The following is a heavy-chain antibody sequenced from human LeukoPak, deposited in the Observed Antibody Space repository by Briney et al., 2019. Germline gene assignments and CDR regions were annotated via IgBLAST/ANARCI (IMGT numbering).Heavy chain of an antibody. J-gene: IGHJ4*02. Sequence: SETLSLTCTVSGGSISSYYWSWIRQRPGKGLEWIGYIYYSGSTNYNPSLKSRVTISVDTSKNQFSLKLSSVTAADTAVYYCARTTRGDSGYGDWGQGTLVTVSS. D-gene: IGHD5-12*01. V-gene: IGHV4-59*01. CDR3: ARTTRGDSGYGD. CDR1: GGSISSYY. CDR2: IYYSGST.